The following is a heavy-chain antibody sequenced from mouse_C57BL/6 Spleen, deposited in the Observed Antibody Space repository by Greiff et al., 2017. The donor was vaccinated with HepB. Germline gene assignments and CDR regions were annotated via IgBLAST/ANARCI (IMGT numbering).Heavy chain of an antibody. CDR1: GYTFTSYW. J-gene: IGHJ1*03. D-gene: IGHD1-1*01. V-gene: IGHV1-55*01. CDR2: IYPGSGST. Sequence: VQLQQSGAELVKPGASVKMSCKASGYTFTSYWITWVKQRPGQGLEWIGDIYPGSGSTNYNEKFKSKATLTVDTSSSTSYMQLSSLTSEDSAVYYCARSIYYVSSLSWYFDVWGTGTTVTVSS. CDR3: ARSIYYVSSLSWYFDV.